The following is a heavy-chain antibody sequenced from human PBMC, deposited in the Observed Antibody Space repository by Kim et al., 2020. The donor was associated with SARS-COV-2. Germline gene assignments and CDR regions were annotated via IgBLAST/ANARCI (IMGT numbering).Heavy chain of an antibody. D-gene: IGHD3-22*01. CDR3: VKDRGFYYDSSGQLDH. V-gene: IGHV3-64D*06. Sequence: SVKGRFTISRDNSKNTLYLQMSSLRAEDTAVYYCVKDRGFYYDSSGQLDHWGQGTLVTVSS. J-gene: IGHJ4*02.